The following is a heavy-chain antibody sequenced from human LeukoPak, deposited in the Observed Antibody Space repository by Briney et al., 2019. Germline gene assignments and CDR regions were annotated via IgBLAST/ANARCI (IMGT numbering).Heavy chain of an antibody. Sequence: ASVKVSCKVSGYTLTELSMHWVRQAPGKGLEWMGGFDPEDGETIYAQKFQGRVTMTEDTSTDTAYMELSSLRSEDTAVYYCATASGYYYDSSGYFSRNWFDPWGQGTLVTVPS. J-gene: IGHJ5*02. V-gene: IGHV1-24*01. CDR1: GYTLTELS. CDR2: FDPEDGET. CDR3: ATASGYYYDSSGYFSRNWFDP. D-gene: IGHD3-22*01.